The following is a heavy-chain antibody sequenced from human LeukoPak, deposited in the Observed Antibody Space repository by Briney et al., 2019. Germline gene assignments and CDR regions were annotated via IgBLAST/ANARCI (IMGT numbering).Heavy chain of an antibody. Sequence: SQTLSLTCTVSGGSISSGDYYWSWIRQPPGKGLEWIGYIYYSGSTYYNPSLKSRVTISVNTSKNQFSLKLSSVTAADTAVYYCARDGGDYGFDPWGQGTLVTVSA. J-gene: IGHJ5*02. CDR3: ARDGGDYGFDP. V-gene: IGHV4-30-4*01. CDR2: IYYSGST. D-gene: IGHD3-16*01. CDR1: GGSISSGDYY.